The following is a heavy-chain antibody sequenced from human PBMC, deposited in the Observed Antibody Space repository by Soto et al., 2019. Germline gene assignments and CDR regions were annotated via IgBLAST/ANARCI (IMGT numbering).Heavy chain of an antibody. J-gene: IGHJ6*02. CDR1: GFTFSSYA. Sequence: GGSLRLSCAASGFTFSSYAMHWVRQAPGKGLEWVAVISYDGSNKYYADSVKGRLTISRDNARNSLYLQMNSLRAEDTAVYYCVRERGLSSFYGMDVWGQGTTVTVSS. CDR3: VRERGLSSFYGMDV. CDR2: ISYDGSNK. V-gene: IGHV3-30-3*01. D-gene: IGHD3-10*01.